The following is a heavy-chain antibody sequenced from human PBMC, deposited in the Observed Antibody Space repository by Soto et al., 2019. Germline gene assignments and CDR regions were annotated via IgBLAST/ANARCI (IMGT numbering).Heavy chain of an antibody. CDR2: ISSSSSYI. D-gene: IGHD6-13*01. CDR1: GFTFSSDS. V-gene: IGHV3-21*01. Sequence: GGSLRLSCAASGFTFSSDSMNWVRQAPGKGLEWVSSISSSSSYIYYADSVKGRFTISRDNAKNSLYLQMNSLRAEDTAVYYCARVGSWSYYFDYRGQGTLLTVSS. CDR3: ARVGSWSYYFDY. J-gene: IGHJ4*02.